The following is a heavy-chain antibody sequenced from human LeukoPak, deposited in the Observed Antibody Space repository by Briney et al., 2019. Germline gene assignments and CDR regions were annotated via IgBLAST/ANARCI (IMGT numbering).Heavy chain of an antibody. CDR2: MNPNSGNT. Sequence: ASVKVSCKASGYIFTNYEINWVRQATGQGLEWMGCMNPNSGNTDFAQKFQGSVTMTRNTSINTAYMELSSLKSEDTAIYYCARLGLYDSSGYWGQGTLITVSS. D-gene: IGHD3-22*01. CDR3: ARLGLYDSSGY. CDR1: GYIFTNYE. V-gene: IGHV1-8*01. J-gene: IGHJ4*02.